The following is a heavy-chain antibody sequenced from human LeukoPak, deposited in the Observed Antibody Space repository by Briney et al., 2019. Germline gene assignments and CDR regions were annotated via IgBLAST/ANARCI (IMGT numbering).Heavy chain of an antibody. D-gene: IGHD1-26*01. CDR3: ARDQYSGNWFDP. J-gene: IGHJ5*02. CDR2: INPNSGGT. V-gene: IGHV1-2*02. CDR1: GYTFTGYY. Sequence: ASVKVSCKASGYTFTGYYMHWVRQAPGQGLEWMGWINPNSGGTNYAQKFQGRVTMTRDTSTSTVYMELSSLRSEDTAVYYCARDQYSGNWFDPWGQGTLVTVSS.